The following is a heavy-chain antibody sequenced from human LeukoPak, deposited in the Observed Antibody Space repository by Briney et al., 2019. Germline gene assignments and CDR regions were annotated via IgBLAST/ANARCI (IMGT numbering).Heavy chain of an antibody. CDR3: AKDHRDSLYYRYYGTDV. V-gene: IGHV3-30*18. CDR2: LSYDLSNR. D-gene: IGHD3-22*01. CDR1: GFTFSSYG. Sequence: PGGPLRLSCAASGFTFSSYGVHWVHLAPGKGLEWVAVLSYDLSNRYYADSVKGRFTISRDNSKNTLYLQMNSLRAEDTAVYYCAKDHRDSLYYRYYGTDVWGQGTTVTVPS. J-gene: IGHJ6*02.